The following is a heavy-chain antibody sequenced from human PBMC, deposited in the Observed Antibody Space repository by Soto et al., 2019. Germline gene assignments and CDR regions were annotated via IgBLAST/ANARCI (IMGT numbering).Heavy chain of an antibody. V-gene: IGHV5-51*01. D-gene: IGHD3-10*01. CDR1: GYSFTSYW. CDR2: IYPGDSDT. Sequence: GESLKISCKGSGYSFTSYWIGWVRQMPGKGLEWMGIIYPGDSDTRYSPSFQGQVTISADESISTAYLQWSSLKASDTAMYYCARLPRSRYGSEYYFDYWGQGTLVTVSS. J-gene: IGHJ4*02. CDR3: ARLPRSRYGSEYYFDY.